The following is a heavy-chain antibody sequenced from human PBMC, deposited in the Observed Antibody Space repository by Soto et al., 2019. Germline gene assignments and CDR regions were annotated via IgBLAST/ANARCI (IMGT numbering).Heavy chain of an antibody. CDR2: ISWDGGST. J-gene: IGHJ6*02. D-gene: IGHD6-13*01. Sequence: GGSLRLSCAASGFTFDDYTMHWVRQAPGKGLEWVSLISWDGGSTYYADSVKGRFTISRGNSKNSLYLQMNSLRTEDTALYYCAKDCSSSWYNVRTYYYYGMDVWGQGTTVTVSS. CDR3: AKDCSSSWYNVRTYYYYGMDV. CDR1: GFTFDDYT. V-gene: IGHV3-43*01.